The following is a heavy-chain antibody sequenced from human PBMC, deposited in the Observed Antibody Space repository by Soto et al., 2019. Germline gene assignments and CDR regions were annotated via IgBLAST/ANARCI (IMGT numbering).Heavy chain of an antibody. V-gene: IGHV3-7*04. CDR3: ARVMGTDGWSNHPYEM. Sequence: EVQLVESGGGLVQPGGSLRLSCAAPGFTFSSYWMDWVRQTPRKGLEWVATIKQDGSQKYYVDSVRGRFIISRDNAKNSLFLQMNSLRVEDTAVYLCARVMGTDGWSNHPYEMWGQGTMVTVSS. CDR1: GFTFSSYW. J-gene: IGHJ3*02. D-gene: IGHD6-19*01. CDR2: IKQDGSQK.